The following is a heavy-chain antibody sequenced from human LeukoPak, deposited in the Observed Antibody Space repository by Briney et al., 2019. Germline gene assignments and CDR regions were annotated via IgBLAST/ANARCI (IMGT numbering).Heavy chain of an antibody. CDR3: ARDHYIPGTQYCYYYMDV. J-gene: IGHJ6*03. CDR1: GGSISSYY. D-gene: IGHD1-1*01. CDR2: IYYSGST. V-gene: IGHV4-59*01. Sequence: SETLSLTCTVSGGSISSYYWSWIRQPPGKGLEWIGYIYYSGSTNYNPSLKSRVTISVDTSKNQFSLKLSSVTAADTAVYYCARDHYIPGTQYCYYYMDVWGKGTTVTVSS.